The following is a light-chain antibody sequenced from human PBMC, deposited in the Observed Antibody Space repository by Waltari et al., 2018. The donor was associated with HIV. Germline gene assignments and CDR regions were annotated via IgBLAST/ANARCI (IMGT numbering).Light chain of an antibody. V-gene: IGLV3-21*02. J-gene: IGLJ2*01. CDR2: DDV. CDR1: NIGLNG. Sequence: SYVLTHAPSISVAPRQTSTTSCGNIGLNGVPWYCQNPGLAPLLVVRDDVDRSSGIPSRVSGARSGERATLTICGVEAGDEDDYYCKGWDRSYKEAVFGGGT. CDR3: KGWDRSYKEAV.